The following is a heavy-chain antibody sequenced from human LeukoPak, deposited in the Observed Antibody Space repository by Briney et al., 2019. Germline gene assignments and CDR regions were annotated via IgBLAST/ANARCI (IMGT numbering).Heavy chain of an antibody. CDR2: IYPRDGST. V-gene: IGHV1-46*01. CDR1: GYTFTSNY. J-gene: IGHJ4*02. CDR3: ARDQEGFDY. Sequence: ASVKVSCKASGYTFTSNYIHWVRQAPGKGLEWMGMIYPRDGSTSYAQKFQGRVTVTRDTSTSTVHMELSGLRSEDTAVYYCARDQEGFDYWGQGTLVTVSS.